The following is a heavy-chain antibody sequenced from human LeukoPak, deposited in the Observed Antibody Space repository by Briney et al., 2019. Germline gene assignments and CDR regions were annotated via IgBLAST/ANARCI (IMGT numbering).Heavy chain of an antibody. D-gene: IGHD3-22*01. V-gene: IGHV3-23*01. CDR1: GFTFSSYA. CDR3: AGHPIVVAIIRDPGWFDP. J-gene: IGHJ5*02. CDR2: ISGSGGST. Sequence: GGSLRLSCAASGFTFSSYAMSWVRQAPGKGLEWVSAISGSGGSTYYADSVKGRFTISRDNSKNTLYLQMNSLRAEDTAVYYCAGHPIVVAIIRDPGWFDPWGQGTLVTVSS.